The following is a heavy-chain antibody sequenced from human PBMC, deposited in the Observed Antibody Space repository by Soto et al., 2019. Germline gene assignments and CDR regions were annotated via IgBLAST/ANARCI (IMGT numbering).Heavy chain of an antibody. D-gene: IGHD2-2*01. CDR2: IYYSGST. J-gene: IGHJ6*03. V-gene: IGHV4-39*01. CDR3: ARHTSRHYYYYYMDV. CDR1: GGSISSSSYY. Sequence: SETLSLTCTVSGGSISSSSYYWGWIRQPPGKGLEWIGSIYYSGSTYYNPSLKSRVTISVDTSKNQFSLKLSSVTAADTAVYYCARHTSRHYYYYYMDVWGKGTTVTVSS.